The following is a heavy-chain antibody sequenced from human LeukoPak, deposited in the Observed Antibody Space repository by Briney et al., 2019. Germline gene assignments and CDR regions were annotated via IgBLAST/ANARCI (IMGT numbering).Heavy chain of an antibody. CDR1: GFTFSSYR. D-gene: IGHD3-22*01. V-gene: IGHV3-7*01. Sequence: GGSLRLSCAASGFTFSSYRMNWVRRAPGKGLEWVANIKQDGSEKYYVDSVKGRFTISRDNAKNSLFLQMNSLRAEDTAVHYCARDSTPYDSSGYCYDYWGQGTLVTVSS. CDR3: ARDSTPYDSSGYCYDY. J-gene: IGHJ4*02. CDR2: IKQDGSEK.